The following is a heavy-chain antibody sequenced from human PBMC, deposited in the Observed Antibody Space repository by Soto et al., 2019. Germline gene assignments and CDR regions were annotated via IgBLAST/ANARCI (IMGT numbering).Heavy chain of an antibody. D-gene: IGHD3-9*01. J-gene: IGHJ4*02. V-gene: IGHV3-23*01. CDR1: GFTVTSNG. CDR3: AKDLGHYDILTGRFDY. CDR2: ISPNGQGI. Sequence: LRLSCGVSGFTVTSNGVSWVRQAPGKGLEWVSAISPNGQGIWYADSVKGRFTISRDNSKNTLYLQMNSLRAEDTAVYYCAKDLGHYDILTGRFDYWGQGTLVTVSS.